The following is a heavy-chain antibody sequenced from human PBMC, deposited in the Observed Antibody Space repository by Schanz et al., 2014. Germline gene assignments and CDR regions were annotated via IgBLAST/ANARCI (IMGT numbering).Heavy chain of an antibody. CDR3: ARDLTVDTGYVVHYYYYGMDV. J-gene: IGHJ6*02. CDR2: FT. Sequence: QVQLVQSGAELKNPGASVKVSCKASGYSFSAYYIHWMRQAPGQGLEWLGRFTHISQKFQGRVTITRDTSASTAYMELTSLRSEDTAVYFCARDLTVDTGYVVHYYYYGMDVWGQGTTVTVSS. V-gene: IGHV1-2*06. CDR1: GYSFSAYY. D-gene: IGHD5-12*01.